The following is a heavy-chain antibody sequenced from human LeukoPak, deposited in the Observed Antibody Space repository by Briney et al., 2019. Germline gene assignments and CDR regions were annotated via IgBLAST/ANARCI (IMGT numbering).Heavy chain of an antibody. CDR1: GFTFSNYW. J-gene: IGHJ4*02. V-gene: IGHV3-7*01. CDR3: GSEYCNGDVCWNY. D-gene: IGHD2-8*02. CDR2: IKQDGSKK. Sequence: GGSLRLSCAGSGFTFSNYWMTWVRQAPGKGLEWVGNIKQDGSKKYYVDSVKGRFSISRDNAKSSLYLQMNSLRAEDTGVYYCGSEYCNGDVCWNYWGQGTLVTVSS.